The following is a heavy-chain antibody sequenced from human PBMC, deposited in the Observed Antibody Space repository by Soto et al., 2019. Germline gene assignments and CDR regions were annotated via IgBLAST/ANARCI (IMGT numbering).Heavy chain of an antibody. CDR1: GYTFTSYY. V-gene: IGHV1-46*01. J-gene: IGHJ4*02. CDR2: INPSGGST. D-gene: IGHD4-17*01. Sequence: GASVKVSCKASGYTFTSYYMHWVRQAPGQGLEWMGIINPSGGSTSYAQKFQGRVTMTRDTSTSTVYMELSSLRSEDTAVYFCAAEIDDYADFNQWGQGTTVTGS. CDR3: AAEIDDYADFNQ.